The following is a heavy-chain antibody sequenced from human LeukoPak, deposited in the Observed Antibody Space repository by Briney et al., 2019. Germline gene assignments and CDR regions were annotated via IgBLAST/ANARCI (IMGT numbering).Heavy chain of an antibody. CDR1: GGTFSSYA. CDR2: IIPIFGTA. V-gene: IGHV1-69*05. D-gene: IGHD1-26*01. CDR3: AREGHSGSYYGY. Sequence: SVKVSCKASGGTFSSYAISWVRQAPGQGLEWMGGIIPIFGTANYAQKFQGRVTITTDESTSTAYMELSSLRSEDTAVYYCAREGHSGSYYGYWGQGTLVTVSS. J-gene: IGHJ4*02.